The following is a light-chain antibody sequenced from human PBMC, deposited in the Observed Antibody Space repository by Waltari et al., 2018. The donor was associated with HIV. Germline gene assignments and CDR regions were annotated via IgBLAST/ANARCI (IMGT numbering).Light chain of an antibody. CDR3: QRDNSNSVT. Sequence: DIQMTQSPSTLSASVGDRVTITCRASRSISSWLAWYQQTPGKGPKLLIYKASSLKSGVATRFRGSGTGTQCTLTGSSLQPNDFATYDCQRDNSNSVTFGQWNKVDIK. CDR2: KAS. CDR1: RSISSW. J-gene: IGKJ1*01. V-gene: IGKV1-5*03.